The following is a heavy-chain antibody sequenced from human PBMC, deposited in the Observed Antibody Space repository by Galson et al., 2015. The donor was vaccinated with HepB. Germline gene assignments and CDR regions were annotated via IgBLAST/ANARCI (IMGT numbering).Heavy chain of an antibody. Sequence: SLRLSCAASGFSFGSYWMSWVRQAPGKGLEWVSTITGGGRTNYAESVTGRFTISRDNSENTVYLQMSRLRPEDTAVYYCAKGTQRRLTTMTSHNYFDYWGQGTLVAVSS. D-gene: IGHD4-17*01. CDR1: GFSFGSYW. CDR2: ITGGGRT. V-gene: IGHV3-23*01. J-gene: IGHJ4*02. CDR3: AKGTQRRLTTMTSHNYFDY.